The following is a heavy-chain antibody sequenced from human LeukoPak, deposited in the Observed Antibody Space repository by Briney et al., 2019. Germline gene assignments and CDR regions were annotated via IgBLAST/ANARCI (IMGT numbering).Heavy chain of an antibody. D-gene: IGHD1-26*01. CDR1: GYSFTSSW. J-gene: IGHJ5*02. CDR2: IYPGDSDT. Sequence: GESLKISCKGSGYSFTSSWIAWVRQMPGKGLEWMGIIYPGDSDTRYSPSFQGQVTTSVDKSITTAYLQWSSLKASDTAIYYCARRAAEWELLDHWGQGTLVTVSP. CDR3: ARRAAEWELLDH. V-gene: IGHV5-51*01.